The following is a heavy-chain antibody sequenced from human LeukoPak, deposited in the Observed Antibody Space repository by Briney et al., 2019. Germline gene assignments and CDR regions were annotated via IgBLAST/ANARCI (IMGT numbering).Heavy chain of an antibody. D-gene: IGHD2-2*02. CDR2: IKSKANGYAT. J-gene: IGHJ4*02. CDR3: TSAISATPNY. CDR1: GFTFSGST. V-gene: IGHV3-73*01. Sequence: PGGSLRLSCAASGFTFSGSTMHWVRQASGKGLEWVGRIKSKANGYATTYTASVEGRFTIPRDDSKNTAYLQMNSLKTEDTAVYYRTSAISATPNYWGQGTLVTVSS.